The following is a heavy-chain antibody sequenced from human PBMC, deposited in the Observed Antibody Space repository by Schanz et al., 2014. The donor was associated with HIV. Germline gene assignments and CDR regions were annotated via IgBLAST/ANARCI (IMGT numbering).Heavy chain of an antibody. CDR1: GFTFSSYA. Sequence: QVQLVESGGGVVQPGRSLRLSCAASGFTFSSYAMHWVRQAPGKGLEWVAVISYDGSNQYYADSVKGRFTISRDNAKNSLYLQMNSLRAEDTALYYCAKDNGWPLASYYGMDVWGQGTTVTVSS. CDR2: ISYDGSNQ. V-gene: IGHV3-30-3*01. D-gene: IGHD6-19*01. J-gene: IGHJ6*02. CDR3: AKDNGWPLASYYGMDV.